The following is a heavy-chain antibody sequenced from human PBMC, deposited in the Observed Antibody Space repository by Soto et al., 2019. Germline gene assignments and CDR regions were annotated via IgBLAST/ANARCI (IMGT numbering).Heavy chain of an antibody. CDR2: IYWNDDK. CDR1: GFSLSTSGVG. Sequence: ESGPTLVNPTQTLTLTCTFSGFSLSTSGVGVGWIRQPPGKALEWLALIYWNDDKRYSPSLKSRLTITKDTSKNQVVLTMTNMDPVDTATYYCAHTNLGVWDIVVVVAAPTFDYWGQGTLVTVSS. J-gene: IGHJ4*02. V-gene: IGHV2-5*01. D-gene: IGHD2-15*01. CDR3: AHTNLGVWDIVVVVAAPTFDY.